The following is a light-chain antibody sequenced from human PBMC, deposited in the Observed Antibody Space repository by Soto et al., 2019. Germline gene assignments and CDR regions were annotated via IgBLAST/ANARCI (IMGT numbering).Light chain of an antibody. CDR3: SSYAGSILGV. CDR2: EVS. CDR1: SSDVGGYKY. Sequence: QSALTQPPSASGSLGQSVTISCTGTSSDVGGYKYVSWYQQHPGKAPKLMIYEVSKRPSGVPDRFSGSKSGNTASLTVSGLQAEDEADYYCSSYAGSILGVFGGGTQLTVL. J-gene: IGLJ3*02. V-gene: IGLV2-8*01.